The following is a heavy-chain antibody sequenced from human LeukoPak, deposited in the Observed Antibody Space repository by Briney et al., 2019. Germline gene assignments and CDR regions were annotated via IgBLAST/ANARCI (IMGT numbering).Heavy chain of an antibody. Sequence: ASVKVSCKASGYTFTSYGISWVRQATGQGLEWMGWMNPNSGDTGYAQKFQGRVTMTRNTSISTAYMELSSLRSEDTAVYYCASSPPYYYYMDVWGKGTTVTISS. V-gene: IGHV1-8*02. CDR2: MNPNSGDT. CDR3: ASSPPYYYYMDV. J-gene: IGHJ6*03. CDR1: GYTFTSYG.